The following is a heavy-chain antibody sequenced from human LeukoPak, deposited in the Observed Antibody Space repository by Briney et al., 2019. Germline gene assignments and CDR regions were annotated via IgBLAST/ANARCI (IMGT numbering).Heavy chain of an antibody. D-gene: IGHD1-7*01. V-gene: IGHV4-30-4*08. J-gene: IGHJ3*02. CDR3: ARDRTGTTGFDI. CDR2: IYYSGST. CDR1: GGSISSGDYY. Sequence: SETLSLTCTVSGGSISSGDYYWSWIRQPPGKGLEWIGYIYYSGSTYYNPSLKSRVTISVDTSKNQFSLKLSSVTAADTAVYYCARDRTGTTGFDIWGQGTMVTVSS.